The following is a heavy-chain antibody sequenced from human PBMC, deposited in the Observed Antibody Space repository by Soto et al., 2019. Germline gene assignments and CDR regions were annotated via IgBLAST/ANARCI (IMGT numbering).Heavy chain of an antibody. J-gene: IGHJ6*02. CDR2: INAGNGNT. V-gene: IGHV1-3*01. D-gene: IGHD6-13*01. CDR1: GYTFTSYG. Sequence: GASVKVSCKASGYTFTSYGMHWVRQAPGQRLEWMGWINAGNGNTKYSQKFQGRVTITRDTSASTAYMELSSLRSEDTAVYYCARGGIAAAGKSHYYYYYGMDVWGQGTTVTVSS. CDR3: ARGGIAAAGKSHYYYYYGMDV.